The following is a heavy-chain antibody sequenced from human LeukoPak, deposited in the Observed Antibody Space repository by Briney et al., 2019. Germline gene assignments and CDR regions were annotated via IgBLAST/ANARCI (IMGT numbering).Heavy chain of an antibody. D-gene: IGHD1-26*01. CDR2: INPNSGGT. CDR3: ARTIVGAVTEFDY. V-gene: IGHV1-2*02. J-gene: IGHJ4*02. Sequence: ASVKVSCKASGYTFTGYYMHWVRQAPGQGLEWMGWINPNSGGTNYAQKFPGRVTMTRDTSISTAYMELSRLRSDDTAVYYWARTIVGAVTEFDYWGQGTLVTVSS. CDR1: GYTFTGYY.